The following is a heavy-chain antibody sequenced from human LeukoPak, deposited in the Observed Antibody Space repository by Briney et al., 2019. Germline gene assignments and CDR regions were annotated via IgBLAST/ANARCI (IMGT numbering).Heavy chain of an antibody. J-gene: IGHJ6*03. D-gene: IGHD3-22*01. Sequence: SETLSLTCTVSGGSISSSSYYWGWIRQPPGKGLEWIGSIYYSGSTYYNPSLKSRVTISVDTSKNQFSLKLSSVTAADTAVYYCASYYGNYYYMDVWGKGTTVTISS. CDR2: IYYSGST. CDR3: ASYYGNYYYMDV. V-gene: IGHV4-39*01. CDR1: GGSISSSSYY.